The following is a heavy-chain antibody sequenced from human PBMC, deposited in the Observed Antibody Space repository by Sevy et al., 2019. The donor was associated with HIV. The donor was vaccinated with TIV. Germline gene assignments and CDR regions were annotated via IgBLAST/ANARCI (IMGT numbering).Heavy chain of an antibody. J-gene: IGHJ6*02. CDR2: ISYAGNYR. Sequence: GGSLRLSCTASGFTFSTYDIHWVRQAPGKGLEWVAIISYAGNYREYADSVWGRFSMSRDNSKNTVYLQMNGLSIEDTAVYYCAKNRPPGGSYFSRHATDVWGRGTTVTVSS. CDR1: GFTFSTYD. D-gene: IGHD3-16*01. CDR3: AKNRPPGGSYFSRHATDV. V-gene: IGHV3-30*18.